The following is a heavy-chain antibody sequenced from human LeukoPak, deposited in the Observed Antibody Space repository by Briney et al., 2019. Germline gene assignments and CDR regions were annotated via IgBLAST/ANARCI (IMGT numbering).Heavy chain of an antibody. V-gene: IGHV3-30*04. Sequence: GGSLRLSCAASGFTFSSYAMHWVRQAPGKGLEWVAVISYDGSNKYYADSAKGRFTISRDNSKNTLYLQMNSLRAEDTAVYYCAGAYCSGSSCLYGMDVWGQGTTVTVSS. CDR2: ISYDGSNK. D-gene: IGHD2-15*01. J-gene: IGHJ6*02. CDR1: GFTFSSYA. CDR3: AGAYCSGSSCLYGMDV.